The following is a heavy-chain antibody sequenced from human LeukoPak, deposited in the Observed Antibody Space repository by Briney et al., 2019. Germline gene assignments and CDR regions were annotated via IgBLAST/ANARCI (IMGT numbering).Heavy chain of an antibody. CDR2: ISSSSSYI. J-gene: IGHJ3*02. D-gene: IGHD3-3*01. CDR3: AREATDFWSGTRDAFDI. Sequence: PGGSLRLSCAASGFTFSSYSMNWVRQAPGKGLEWVSSISSSSSYIYYADSVKGRFTISRDNAKNSLYLQMNSLRAEDTAVYYCAREATDFWSGTRDAFDIWGQGTMVTVSS. V-gene: IGHV3-21*01. CDR1: GFTFSSYS.